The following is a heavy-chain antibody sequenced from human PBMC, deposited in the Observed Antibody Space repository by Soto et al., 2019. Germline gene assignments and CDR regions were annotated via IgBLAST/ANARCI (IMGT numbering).Heavy chain of an antibody. CDR2: IYYSGST. Sequence: QVQLQESGPGLVKPSQTLSLTCTVSGGSISSGGYYWSWIRQHPGKGLEWIGYIYYSGSTYYNPSLKSRVTIAVDTSKNQFSLKLSSVTAADTAVYYCARDQPQWGYFDYWGQGTLVTVSS. J-gene: IGHJ4*02. CDR3: ARDQPQWGYFDY. V-gene: IGHV4-31*03. CDR1: GGSISSGGYY. D-gene: IGHD3-16*01.